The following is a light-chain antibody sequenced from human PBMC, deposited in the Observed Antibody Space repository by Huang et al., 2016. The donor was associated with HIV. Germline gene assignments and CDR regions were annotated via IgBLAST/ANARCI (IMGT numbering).Light chain of an antibody. V-gene: IGKV1-39*01. Sequence: DIQLTQSPSSLSASLGDRVTITCRATLSISGFLNWYQQKPGKAPKLLMYVASSLQSGVPSRFSGGGSGTDFTLTITSLQPEDFATYHCQQSYSIPYTFGQGTKLEIK. J-gene: IGKJ2*01. CDR1: LSISGF. CDR2: VAS. CDR3: QQSYSIPYT.